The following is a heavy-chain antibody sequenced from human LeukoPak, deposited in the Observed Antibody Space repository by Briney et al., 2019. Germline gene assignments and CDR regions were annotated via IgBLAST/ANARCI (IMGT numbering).Heavy chain of an antibody. Sequence: TSETLSLTCAVYGGSFSGYYWSWIRQPPGKGLEWIGEINHSGSTNYNPSLKSRVTISVDTSKNQFSLKLSSVTAADTAVYYCARDQVVYAMDYWGQGTLVTVSS. V-gene: IGHV4-34*01. CDR3: ARDQVVYAMDY. J-gene: IGHJ4*02. CDR2: INHSGST. D-gene: IGHD2-8*02. CDR1: GGSFSGYY.